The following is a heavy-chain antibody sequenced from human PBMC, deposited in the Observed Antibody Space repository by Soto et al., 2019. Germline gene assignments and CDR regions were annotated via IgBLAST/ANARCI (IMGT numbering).Heavy chain of an antibody. Sequence: QVQLQESGPGRVKPSQTLSLTCAISGDSVSSNSAAWNWIRLSPSRGLEWLARTYYRSRWYNDYAVSVRSRITVNPDTSKNQFSLQLTSVTPEDTAVYYCAGTTSHQWYYMDVWGKGTTVTVSS. CDR1: GDSVSSNSAA. V-gene: IGHV6-1*01. CDR2: TYYRSRWYN. D-gene: IGHD1-7*01. CDR3: AGTTSHQWYYMDV. J-gene: IGHJ6*03.